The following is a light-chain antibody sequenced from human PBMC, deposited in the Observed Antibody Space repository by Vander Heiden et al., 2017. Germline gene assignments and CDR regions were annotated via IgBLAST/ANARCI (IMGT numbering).Light chain of an antibody. V-gene: IGKV2-28*01. CDR3: MQALQTPPYT. CDR1: QSLLHSNGYNY. J-gene: IGKJ2*01. CDR2: LSS. Sequence: DIVMTQSPLSLPVTPGEPASISCRSSQSLLHSNGYNYLDWYLQKPGQSPQLLIYLSSTRASGVPDRFSGSGSGTDFTLKISRVEAEDVGVYYCMQALQTPPYTFGQGTKREI.